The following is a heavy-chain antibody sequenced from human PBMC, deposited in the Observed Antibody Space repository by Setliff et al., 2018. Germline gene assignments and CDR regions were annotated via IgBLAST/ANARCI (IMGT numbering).Heavy chain of an antibody. Sequence: PSETLSLTCTVSGGSISSSSYYWGWIRQPPGKGLEWIGSIYYSGGTYYNPSLKSRVSISVDTSKNQFSLKLSSVTAADTAVYYCASLPYYDSSGYSLSYYWGQGTLVTVSS. V-gene: IGHV4-39*01. J-gene: IGHJ4*02. CDR2: IYYSGGT. CDR1: GGSISSSSYY. D-gene: IGHD3-22*01. CDR3: ASLPYYDSSGYSLSYY.